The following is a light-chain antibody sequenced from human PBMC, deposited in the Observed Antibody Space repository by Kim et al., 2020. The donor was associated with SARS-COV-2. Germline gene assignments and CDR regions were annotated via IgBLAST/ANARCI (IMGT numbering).Light chain of an antibody. CDR3: QQYGSPPPWT. V-gene: IGKV3-20*01. Sequence: EIVLTQSPGTLSVSPGERITLSCRASQGVSGSCLAWYQQTPGQPPRLLIYGASTRASGIPDRFRGSGSGTDFTLTISRLEPEDSAVYFCQQYGSPPPWTFGQGTKVDIK. CDR2: GAS. J-gene: IGKJ1*01. CDR1: QGVSGSC.